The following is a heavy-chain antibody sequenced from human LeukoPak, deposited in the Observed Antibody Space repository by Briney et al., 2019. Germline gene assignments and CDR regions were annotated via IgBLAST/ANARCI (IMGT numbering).Heavy chain of an antibody. V-gene: IGHV3-30*02. CDR1: GFTFSSYG. J-gene: IGHJ5*02. Sequence: AGGSLRLSCAASGFTFSSYGMHWVRQAPGKGLEWVAFIRYDGSNKYYADSVKGRFTISRDNAKNSLYLQMNSLRAEDTAVYYCARDPGDYGWFDPWGQGTLVTVSS. CDR3: ARDPGDYGWFDP. D-gene: IGHD4-17*01. CDR2: IRYDGSNK.